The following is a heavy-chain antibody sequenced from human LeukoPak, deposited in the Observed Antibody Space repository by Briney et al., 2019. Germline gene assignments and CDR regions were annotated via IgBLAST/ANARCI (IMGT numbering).Heavy chain of an antibody. CDR2: ISSSGSTI. CDR1: GFTFSSYE. J-gene: IGHJ6*02. V-gene: IGHV3-48*03. Sequence: GGSLRLSCAASGFTFSSYEMNWVRQAPGKGLEGVSYISSSGSTIYYADSVKGRFTISRDNAKNSLYLQMNSLRAEDTAVYYCARGAPSGGDWSPYGMDVWGQGTTVTVSS. D-gene: IGHD2-21*02. CDR3: ARGAPSGGDWSPYGMDV.